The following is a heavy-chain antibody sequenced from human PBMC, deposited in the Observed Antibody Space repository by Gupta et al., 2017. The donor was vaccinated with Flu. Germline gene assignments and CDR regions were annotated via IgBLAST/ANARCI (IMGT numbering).Heavy chain of an antibody. J-gene: IGHJ6*02. Sequence: YYMSWIRQAPGKGLEWVSYISSSGSTIYYADSVKGRFTISRDNAKNSLYLQMNSLRAEDTAVYYCARDRPLFYYYYYGMDVWGQGTTVTVSS. CDR3: ARDRPLFYYYYYGMDV. CDR2: ISSSGSTI. V-gene: IGHV3-11*01. CDR1: YY.